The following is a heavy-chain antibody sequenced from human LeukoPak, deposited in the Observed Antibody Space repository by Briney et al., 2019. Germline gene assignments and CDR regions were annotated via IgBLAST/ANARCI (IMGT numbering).Heavy chain of an antibody. J-gene: IGHJ4*02. V-gene: IGHV6-1*01. CDR2: TYYRSKWYY. Sequence: PSQTLSLTYVISGDSVSSNSAAWNWIRQSPSRGLEWLGRTYYRSKWYYDYAVSVKSRMTINPDTSKNQFSLQLKSVTPEDTAVYFCASGHNFDYWGQGTLVTVSS. CDR3: ASGHNFDY. CDR1: GDSVSSNSAA.